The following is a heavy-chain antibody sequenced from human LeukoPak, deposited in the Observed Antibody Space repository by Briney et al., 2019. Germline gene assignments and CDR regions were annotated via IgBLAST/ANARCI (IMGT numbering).Heavy chain of an antibody. Sequence: PLETLSLTCTVSGGSLSINNFYWGWIRQPPGKGLEWIGSIHYSGNTYYSPSLKSRVSISVDTSKDQFSLKLNSVTAADTAVYYCARDWVFGSWSTRPFDYWGQGTLVTVSS. V-gene: IGHV4-39*07. CDR2: IHYSGNT. CDR1: GGSLSINNFY. J-gene: IGHJ4*02. D-gene: IGHD6-13*01. CDR3: ARDWVFGSWSTRPFDY.